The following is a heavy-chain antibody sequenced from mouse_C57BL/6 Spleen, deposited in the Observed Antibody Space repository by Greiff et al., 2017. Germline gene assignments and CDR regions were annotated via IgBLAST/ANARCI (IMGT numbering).Heavy chain of an antibody. J-gene: IGHJ4*01. D-gene: IGHD2-1*01. V-gene: IGHV1-53*01. CDR2: INPSNGGT. Sequence: QVQLQQPGPELVKPGASVKLSCKASGYTFTSYWMHWVKQRPGQGLEWIGNINPSNGGTNYNEKFKSKATLTVDKSSSTAYMQLSSLTSADSAVYYGAREGVYFYYAMDYWGKGTSVTVSS. CDR1: GYTFTSYW. CDR3: AREGVYFYYAMDY.